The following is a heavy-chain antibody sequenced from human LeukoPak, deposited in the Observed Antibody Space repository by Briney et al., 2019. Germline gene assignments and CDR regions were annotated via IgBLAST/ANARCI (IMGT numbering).Heavy chain of an antibody. V-gene: IGHV3-30*18. J-gene: IGHJ6*02. CDR2: ISYDGSNK. D-gene: IGHD3-10*01. CDR3: AKERGRFGELLFYYYGMDV. Sequence: PGGSLRLSCAASGFTFSSYGMHWVRQAPGKGLEWVAVISYDGSNKYYADSVKGRFTISRDNSKNTLYLQMNSLRAEDTAVYYCAKERGRFGELLFYYYGMDVWGQGTTVTVSS. CDR1: GFTFSSYG.